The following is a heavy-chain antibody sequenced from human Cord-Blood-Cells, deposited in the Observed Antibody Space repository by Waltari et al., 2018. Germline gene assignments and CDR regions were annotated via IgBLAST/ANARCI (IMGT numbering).Heavy chain of an antibody. Sequence: QVQLQESGPGLVKPSGTLSLTCAVSGGSISSSNWWSWVRQPPGKGLEWIGEIYHSGGTNHNPTLKRRVTISGDKAETQFSLKLSSVTAADTAVYYCARDPGLKTGDRMNRRWEPLGACDIWGQGTMVTVSS. J-gene: IGHJ3*02. CDR1: GGSISSSNW. CDR3: ARDPGLKTGDRMNRRWEPLGACDI. V-gene: IGHV4-4*02. D-gene: IGHD7-27*01. CDR2: IYHSGGT.